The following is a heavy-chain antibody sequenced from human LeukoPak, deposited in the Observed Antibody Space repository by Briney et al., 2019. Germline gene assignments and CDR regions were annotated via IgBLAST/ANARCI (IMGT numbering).Heavy chain of an antibody. J-gene: IGHJ4*02. CDR3: VGSYLGY. CDR2: IKSKTDGGTT. CDR1: GVTFSNTW. D-gene: IGHD3-10*01. Sequence: GGSLRLSCAASGVTFSNTWMTWVRQAPGQGLEWVGRIKSKTDGGTTDYTTPVKGRFIISRDDSKNALYLQMNSLTAEDTAVYYCVGSYLGYWGQGTLVTVSS. V-gene: IGHV3-15*01.